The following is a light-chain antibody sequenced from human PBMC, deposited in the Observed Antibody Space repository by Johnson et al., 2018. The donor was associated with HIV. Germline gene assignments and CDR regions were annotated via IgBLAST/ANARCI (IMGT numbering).Light chain of an antibody. Sequence: QSVLTQPPSVSAAPGQKVTISCSGSSSNIGNNYVSWYQQLPGTAPKLLIYENNKRPSGIPDRFSGSKSGTSATLGITGLQTGDEADYYCGTWDSSLSAGGGFGTGTKATVL. J-gene: IGLJ1*01. CDR3: GTWDSSLSAGGG. CDR1: SSNIGNNY. V-gene: IGLV1-51*02. CDR2: ENN.